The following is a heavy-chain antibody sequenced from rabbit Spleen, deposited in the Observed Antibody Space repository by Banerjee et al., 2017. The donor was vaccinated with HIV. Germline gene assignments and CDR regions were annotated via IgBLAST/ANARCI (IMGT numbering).Heavy chain of an antibody. CDR1: GFSFSSSYY. Sequence: QEQLVESGGGLVQPEGSLTLTCTASGFSFSSSYYMCWVRQAPGKGPEWIACIYGGSSGTTYYARWAKGRFTISKTSSTTVTLQMTSLTAADTATHFCARLPTSYNYGGAYGPFNLWGPGTLVTVS. J-gene: IGHJ4*01. CDR2: IYGGSSGTT. CDR3: ARLPTSYNYGGAYGPFNL. D-gene: IGHD6-1*01. V-gene: IGHV1S45*01.